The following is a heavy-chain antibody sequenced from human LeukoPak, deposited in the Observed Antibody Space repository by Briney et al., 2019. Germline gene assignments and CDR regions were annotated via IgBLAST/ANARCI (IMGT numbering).Heavy chain of an antibody. D-gene: IGHD3-22*01. J-gene: IGHJ4*02. CDR2: IYYSGSI. Sequence: SETLSLTCTVSGGSISSGGYYWSWIRQHPGKGPEWIGYIYYSGSIYYNPSLKSRVTISVDTSKNQFSLKLSSVTAADTAVYYCARFSDSSGYGFDYWGQGTLVTVSS. CDR1: GGSISSGGYY. V-gene: IGHV4-31*03. CDR3: ARFSDSSGYGFDY.